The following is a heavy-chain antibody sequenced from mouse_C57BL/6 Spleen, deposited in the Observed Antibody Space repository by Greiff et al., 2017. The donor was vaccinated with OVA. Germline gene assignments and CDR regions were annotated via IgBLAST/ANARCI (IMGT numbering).Heavy chain of an antibody. CDR1: GYTFTSYW. V-gene: IGHV1-55*01. J-gene: IGHJ2*01. CDR2: IYPGSGST. Sequence: QVQLKQPGAELVKPGASVKMSCKASGYTFTSYWITWVKQRPGQGLEWIGDIYPGSGSTNYNEKFKSKATLTVDTSSSTAYLQISSLTSEDSAVYYWASGGLTTGVAPLDYWGQGTTLTVSS. CDR3: ASGGLTTGVAPLDY. D-gene: IGHD1-1*01.